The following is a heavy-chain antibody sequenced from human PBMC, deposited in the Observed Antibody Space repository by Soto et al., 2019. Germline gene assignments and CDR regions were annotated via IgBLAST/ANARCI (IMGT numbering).Heavy chain of an antibody. CDR2: INSDGSST. D-gene: IGHD6-6*01. CDR1: GFTFSSYW. Sequence: EVQLVESGGGLVQPGGSLRLSCAASGFTFSSYWMHWVRQAPGKGLVWVSRINSDGSSTSYADSVKGRFTISRDNAKNSLYLQMHSLIAEAAALYYGARVPGNSSSSAFPYYCYYGIDVWGQGTTVTVSS. V-gene: IGHV3-74*01. CDR3: ARVPGNSSSSAFPYYCYYGIDV. J-gene: IGHJ6*02.